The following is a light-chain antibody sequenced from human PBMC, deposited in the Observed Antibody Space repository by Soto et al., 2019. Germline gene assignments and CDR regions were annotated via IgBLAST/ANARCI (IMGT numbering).Light chain of an antibody. V-gene: IGKV3-20*01. CDR1: QSVSSSY. CDR2: GAS. Sequence: EIVLTQSPGSLSLSPGERATLSCRPSQSVSSSYLAWYQQKPGQAPRLVIYGASSTVNGSPDRFSGSGSGTDFTLTISSLEPEDFAVYYCHQYCTSPLTFGQGTKLEIK. J-gene: IGKJ2*01. CDR3: HQYCTSPLT.